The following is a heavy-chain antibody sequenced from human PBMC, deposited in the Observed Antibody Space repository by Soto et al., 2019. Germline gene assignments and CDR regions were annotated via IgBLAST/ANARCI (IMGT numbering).Heavy chain of an antibody. V-gene: IGHV1-58*01. CDR1: GLTFTSSA. J-gene: IGHJ5*02. CDR2: IGVGSGNR. D-gene: IGHD2-8*01. Sequence: ASVNVSCKASGLTFTSSAVQWVRQARGQRLEWIGWIGVGSGNRHYAQKFQERVTITRDMSTNTAYMELSSLRSEDTAVYYCAALGVNFDPWGQGTLVTVSS. CDR3: AALGVNFDP.